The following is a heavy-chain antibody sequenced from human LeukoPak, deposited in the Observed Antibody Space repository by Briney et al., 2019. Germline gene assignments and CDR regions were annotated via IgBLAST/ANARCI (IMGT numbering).Heavy chain of an antibody. Sequence: GGSLRLSCAASGFTFSSYAMSWVRQAPGKGLEWVSAISGSGGSTYHADSVKGRFTISRDNSKNTLYLQMNSLRAEDTAVYYCAKLYLSTVPASYDYWGQGTLVTVSS. J-gene: IGHJ4*02. V-gene: IGHV3-23*01. D-gene: IGHD5/OR15-5a*01. CDR2: ISGSGGST. CDR3: AKLYLSTVPASYDY. CDR1: GFTFSSYA.